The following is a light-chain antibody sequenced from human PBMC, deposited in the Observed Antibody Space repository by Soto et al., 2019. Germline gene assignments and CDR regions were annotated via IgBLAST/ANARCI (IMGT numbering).Light chain of an antibody. CDR3: SSYTSSSTLDYV. CDR1: SSDVGGYNY. J-gene: IGLJ1*01. CDR2: DVS. Sequence: SALTQPASVSGSPGQSITISCTGTSSDVGGYNYVSWYQQHPGKAPKLMIYDVSNRPSGVSNRFSGSKSGNTASLTISELQAEDEADYYCSSYTSSSTLDYVFGTGTKVTVL. V-gene: IGLV2-14*01.